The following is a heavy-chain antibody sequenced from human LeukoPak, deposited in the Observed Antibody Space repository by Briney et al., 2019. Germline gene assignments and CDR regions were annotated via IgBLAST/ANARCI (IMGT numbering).Heavy chain of an antibody. CDR1: GYIFNKYG. V-gene: IGHV1-18*01. D-gene: IGHD3-3*01. Sequence: ASVKVSCKASGYIFNKYGVSWVRQAPGQGLKWLAWISCYNGNTNYAQKLQGRVTMTTDTSTSTAYMELRSLRSDDTAVYYCARDSDFWSGSDAFDIWGQGTMVTVSS. CDR3: ARDSDFWSGSDAFDI. CDR2: ISCYNGNT. J-gene: IGHJ3*02.